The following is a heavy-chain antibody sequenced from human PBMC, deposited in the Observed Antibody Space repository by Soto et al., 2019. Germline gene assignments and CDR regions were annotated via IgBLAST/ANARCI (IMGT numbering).Heavy chain of an antibody. J-gene: IGHJ5*02. D-gene: IGHD3-22*01. Sequence: ASVKVSCKASGGTFSSYAISWVRQAPGQGLEWMGGVIPIFGTANYAQKFQGRVTITADESTSTAYMELSSLRSEDTAVYYCARGSRSGYINWFDPWGQGTLVTVSS. CDR3: ARGSRSGYINWFDP. CDR1: GGTFSSYA. CDR2: VIPIFGTA. V-gene: IGHV1-69*13.